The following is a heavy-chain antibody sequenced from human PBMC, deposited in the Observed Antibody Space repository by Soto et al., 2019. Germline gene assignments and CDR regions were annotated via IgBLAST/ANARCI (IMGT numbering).Heavy chain of an antibody. CDR1: GGSFSNYY. V-gene: IGHV4-59*01. J-gene: IGHJ4*01. D-gene: IGHD3-10*01. Sequence: PSETLSLTCAIYGGSFSNYYWNWIRQPPGKGLEWIGYIYYSGTTNYNPSLKSRVTISIDRSENQFSLKVSSVTAADTAVYFCTRATYYRYDFDVWGHGTL. CDR2: IYYSGTT. CDR3: TRATYYRYDFDV.